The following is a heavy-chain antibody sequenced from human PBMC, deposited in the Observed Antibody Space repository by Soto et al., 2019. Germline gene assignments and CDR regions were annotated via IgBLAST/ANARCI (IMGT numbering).Heavy chain of an antibody. CDR3: ARGETFDP. CDR2: MHCDSGNT. CDR1: GYTFTSYD. J-gene: IGHJ5*02. Sequence: QVQLVQSGAEVKKPGASVKVSCKASGYTFTSYDINWVRQATGQGLEWMGWMHCDSGNTGFATNFQGRVSMTRDSSSNTAYMELSSLRSDDTAIYYCARGETFDPWGQGTLVTVSS. V-gene: IGHV1-8*01.